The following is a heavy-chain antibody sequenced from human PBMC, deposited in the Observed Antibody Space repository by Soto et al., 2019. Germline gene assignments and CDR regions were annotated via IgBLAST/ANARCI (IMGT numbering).Heavy chain of an antibody. J-gene: IGHJ4*02. D-gene: IGHD3-10*01. CDR3: TRWPRPISTGTGAY. V-gene: IGHV3-74*01. CDR1: GFIFKMYW. CDR2: IYNDGTYS. Sequence: WSLSPSCAASGFIFKMYWMHWVRQSPGKGLVWISKIYNDGTYSDYADSVRGRFTISRDNVNDNLYLQMNNLRAEDSGLYYCTRWPRPISTGTGAYWGQGTQVTVSS.